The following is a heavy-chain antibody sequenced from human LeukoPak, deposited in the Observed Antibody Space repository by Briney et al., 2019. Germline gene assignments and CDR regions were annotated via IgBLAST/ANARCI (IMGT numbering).Heavy chain of an antibody. Sequence: GGSLRLSCLTSGFTLSTNAMSWVRQAPGKGLEWISGISESGASTYYADSVKGRFTSSRDDSRNTLYLQMNSLRGDDTAVYYCAKDVGKWESLHFFDYWGQGTLVTVSS. D-gene: IGHD1-26*01. V-gene: IGHV3-23*01. CDR1: GFTLSTNA. J-gene: IGHJ4*02. CDR3: AKDVGKWESLHFFDY. CDR2: ISESGAST.